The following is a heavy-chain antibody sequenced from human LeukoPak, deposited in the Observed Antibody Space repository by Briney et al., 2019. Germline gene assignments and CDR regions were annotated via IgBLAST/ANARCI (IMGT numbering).Heavy chain of an antibody. CDR1: GASISSGGYY. D-gene: IGHD3-22*01. CDR3: ARHEGDTSGSYMYNWFDP. CDR2: IYYSGST. Sequence: SETLSLTCTVSGASISSGGYYWSWLRQHPGKGLEWIGYIYYSGSTYYNPSLKSRVTISVDTSKNQFSLKLSSVTAADTAVYYCARHEGDTSGSYMYNWFDPWGQGTLVTVSS. V-gene: IGHV4-31*03. J-gene: IGHJ5*02.